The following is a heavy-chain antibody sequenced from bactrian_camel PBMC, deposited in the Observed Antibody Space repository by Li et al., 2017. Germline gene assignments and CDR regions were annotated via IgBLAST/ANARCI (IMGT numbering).Heavy chain of an antibody. CDR1: GYIFNSHC. CDR3: AARWFECSGTGWADFVV. J-gene: IGHJ6*01. CDR2: IDSDGETT. V-gene: IGHV3S1*01. D-gene: IGHD2*01. Sequence: HVHLVESGGASVQAGGSLRLSCAASGYIFNSHCMAWLRQLPGKEREGVASIDSDGETTYTDSVRGRFTVSKDSAKDTLYLQMNNLRPADTAMYYCAARWFECSGTGWADFVVWGQG.